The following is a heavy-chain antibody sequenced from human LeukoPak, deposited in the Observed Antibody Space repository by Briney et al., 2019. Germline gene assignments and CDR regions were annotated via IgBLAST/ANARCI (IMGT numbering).Heavy chain of an antibody. CDR2: ISAYNGNT. CDR3: ARVGTYTYGDYYFDY. CDR1: GYTFTSYG. Sequence: ASVKVSCKASGYTFTSYGISWVRQAPGQGLEWMGWISAYNGNTNYAQKLQGRVTMTTDTSTSTAYMELRGLRSDDTAVYYCARVGTYTYGDYYFDYWGQGTLVTVSS. J-gene: IGHJ4*02. V-gene: IGHV1-18*01. D-gene: IGHD4-17*01.